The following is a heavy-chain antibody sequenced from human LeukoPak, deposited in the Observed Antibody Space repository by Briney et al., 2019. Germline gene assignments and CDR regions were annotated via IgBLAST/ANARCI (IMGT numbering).Heavy chain of an antibody. CDR3: VRDLMTTPTWDFDY. CDR2: ISAYNGNT. D-gene: IGHD3-16*01. J-gene: IGHJ4*02. CDR1: GYTFTSYG. Sequence: ASVKVSCKASGYTFTSYGISWVRQAPGQGLEWMGWISAYNGNTNYAQKLQGRVTMTTDTSTSTAYMELRSLRSDDTAVYYCVRDLMTTPTWDFDYWGQGTLVTVAS. V-gene: IGHV1-18*01.